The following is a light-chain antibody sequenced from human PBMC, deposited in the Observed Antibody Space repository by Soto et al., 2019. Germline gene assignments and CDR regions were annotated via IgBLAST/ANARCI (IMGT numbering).Light chain of an antibody. CDR1: SIDVGGYNY. J-gene: IGLJ1*01. V-gene: IGLV2-8*01. CDR3: SSYAGSNNFEV. CDR2: EVS. Sequence: QSVLTPTPSASGSPGQSVTISFPGTSIDVGGYNYVSWYQQHPGKAPKLMIYEVSKRPSGVPDRFSGSKSGNTASLTVSGLQAEDEADYYCSSYAGSNNFEVFGTGTKVTGL.